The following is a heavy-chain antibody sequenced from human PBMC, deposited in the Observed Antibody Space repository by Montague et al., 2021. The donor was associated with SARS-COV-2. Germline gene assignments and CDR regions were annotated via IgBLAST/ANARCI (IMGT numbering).Heavy chain of an antibody. D-gene: IGHD5-12*01. V-gene: IGHV4-39*02. CDR1: GGSISSSNYY. J-gene: IGHJ3*02. CDR2: IYDSGST. CDR3: ARRGRKLLPVATTIGGFDI. Sequence: SETLSLTCTVSGGSISSSNYYWDWIRQPPGKGLEWIGGIYDSGSTYYNPSLKSRVTISVDTSQNHFSLKLSSVTAADTAVYYCARRGRKLLPVATTIGGFDIWGQGTMVTVSS.